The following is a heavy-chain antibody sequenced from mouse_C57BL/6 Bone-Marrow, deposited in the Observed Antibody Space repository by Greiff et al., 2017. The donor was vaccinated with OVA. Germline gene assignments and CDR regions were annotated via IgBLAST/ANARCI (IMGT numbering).Heavy chain of an antibody. D-gene: IGHD1-1*01. Sequence: VQLKQSGTVLARPGASVKMFCKTSGYTFTSSWMHWVKQRPGQGLEWIGAIYPGNSDTSYNQKFKGKAKLTAVTSASTAYMELSSLTNEDAAVDYCTTHYYGAWFAYWGQGTLVTVSA. CDR2: IYPGNSDT. CDR3: TTHYYGAWFAY. J-gene: IGHJ3*01. CDR1: GYTFTSSW. V-gene: IGHV1-5*01.